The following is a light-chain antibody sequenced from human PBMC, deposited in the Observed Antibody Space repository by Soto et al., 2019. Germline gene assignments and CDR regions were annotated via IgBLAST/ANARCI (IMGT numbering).Light chain of an antibody. CDR2: DAS. J-gene: IGKJ1*01. V-gene: IGKV3-20*01. CDR1: QTVTNNY. CDR3: QQCATSPRT. Sequence: EIVLTQSPGTLSLSPGETATLSCRASQTVTNNYLAWYQQKPGQAPRLLVDDASRRAAGIPDRFSGSGSGTDCTLTISRLEPEDFAVYYCQQCATSPRTFGQGTRVEVK.